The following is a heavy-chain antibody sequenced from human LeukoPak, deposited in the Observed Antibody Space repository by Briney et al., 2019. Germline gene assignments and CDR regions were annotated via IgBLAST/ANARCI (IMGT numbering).Heavy chain of an antibody. CDR3: ARVRSVAVTPYYFDY. CDR1: GDSVSSDSAA. D-gene: IGHD2-15*01. V-gene: IGHV6-1*01. CDR2: TYYRAKWYN. J-gene: IGHJ4*02. Sequence: SQTLSLTCAISGDSVSSDSAAWNWIRQSPSRGLEWLGRTYYRAKWYNDYAVSVKSRITINPDTSKNQFSPQLNSVTPDDTAVYYCARVRSVAVTPYYFDYWARELWSPSPQ.